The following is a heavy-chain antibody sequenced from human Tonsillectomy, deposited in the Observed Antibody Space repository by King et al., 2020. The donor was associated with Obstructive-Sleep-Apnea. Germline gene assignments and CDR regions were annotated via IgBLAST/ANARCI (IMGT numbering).Heavy chain of an antibody. CDR1: GFSFSGYA. V-gene: IGHV3-30-3*01. D-gene: IGHD3-10*01. CDR2: ISYDGSNK. CDR3: ATRRVRGATYYYGMDV. J-gene: IGHJ6*02. Sequence: QLVESGGGVVQPGRSLRLSCAVSGFSFSGYAMHWVRQAPGKGLEWVAVISYDGSNKHYADSVKVRFTISRDNSKNTLYLQMNSLRAEDTAVYYWATRRVRGATYYYGMDVWGQGTTVTVSS.